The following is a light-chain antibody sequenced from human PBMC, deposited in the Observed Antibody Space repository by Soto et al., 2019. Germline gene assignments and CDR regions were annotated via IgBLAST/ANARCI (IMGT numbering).Light chain of an antibody. V-gene: IGLV1-40*01. CDR2: VNS. CDR3: QSYDSSLSGSL. CDR1: SSNIGAGYD. Sequence: QAVVTQPPSVSGAPGQRVTISCTGSSSNIGAGYDVHWYQQLPGTAPKLLIYVNSNRPSGVTDRFSGFKSGTSASLAITGLQAEDEADYYCQSYDSSLSGSLFGGGTKLTVL. J-gene: IGLJ2*01.